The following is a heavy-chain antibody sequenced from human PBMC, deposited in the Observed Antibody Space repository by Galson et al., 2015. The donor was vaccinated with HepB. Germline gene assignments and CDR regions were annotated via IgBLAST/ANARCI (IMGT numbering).Heavy chain of an antibody. D-gene: IGHD3-16*01. CDR2: IRDKAKSYST. CDR1: GFTFSDHY. Sequence: SLRLSCAASGFTFSDHYMDWVRQAPGKGLEWVGRIRDKAKSYSTEYAASVKGRFTISRDDSKNSLYLQMNSLRVEDTAVYYCARLDNYGPSEAFDIWGQGTMVTVSS. CDR3: ARLDNYGPSEAFDI. V-gene: IGHV3-72*01. J-gene: IGHJ3*02.